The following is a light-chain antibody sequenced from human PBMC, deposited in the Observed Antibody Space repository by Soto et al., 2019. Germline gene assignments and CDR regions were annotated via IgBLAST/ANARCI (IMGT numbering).Light chain of an antibody. CDR2: HVT. CDR1: SSDIGHYDY. V-gene: IGLV2-14*03. J-gene: IGLJ1*01. CDR3: CSLTSGHTYV. Sequence: QYVMTQPASVSGSPGQSITISCTGTSSDIGHYDYVSWYQQHPGKAPKLMIYHVTYRPSGVSNRYSGSKSGNSASLTISGLQADDEADYYCCSLTSGHTYVFGSGTKVTVL.